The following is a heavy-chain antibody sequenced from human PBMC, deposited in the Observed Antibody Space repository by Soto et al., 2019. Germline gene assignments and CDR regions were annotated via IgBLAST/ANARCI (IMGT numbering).Heavy chain of an antibody. D-gene: IGHD2-8*02. CDR2: TYWDGDK. CDR3: AHRVLGPGPITRAFDY. V-gene: IGHV2-5*02. Sequence: QITLKESGPTLVQPTQTLTLTCTFSGFSLSTSGVGVGWIRQPPGKALVWLTLTYWDGDKRYTPSLKSRLFISRDTAKNQEVHTMTKVDTEGTAAYYCAHRVLGPGPITRAFDYWGQGTMVTVSS. J-gene: IGHJ3*01. CDR1: GFSLSTSGVG.